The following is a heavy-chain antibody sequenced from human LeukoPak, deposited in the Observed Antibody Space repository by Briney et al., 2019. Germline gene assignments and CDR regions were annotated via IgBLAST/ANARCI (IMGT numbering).Heavy chain of an antibody. J-gene: IGHJ4*03. V-gene: IGHV4-34*01. CDR1: GGSFSRYY. CDR3: ARGATISETGYFDF. Sequence: SPSETLSLTCAVYGGSFSRYYWSWLRQSPGKGLEWIAEIDHRGDTNYNPSVKSRVTISVDTSKNQFSLKVRSLSAADTALYYCARGATISETGYFDFWGQGTLVTVSS. D-gene: IGHD5-24*01. CDR2: IDHRGDT.